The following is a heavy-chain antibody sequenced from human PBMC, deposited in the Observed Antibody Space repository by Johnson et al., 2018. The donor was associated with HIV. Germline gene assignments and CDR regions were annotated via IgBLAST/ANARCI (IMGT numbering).Heavy chain of an antibody. V-gene: IGHV3-30-3*01. Sequence: QVQLVESGGGLVQPGRSLRLSCAASGFTFSSYAMHWVRQAPGKGLEWVAVISYDGSNKYYAESVKGRFTISRDNSKNTLYLQMNSLRAEDTAVYYCARDQYSSSWYDAFDIWGQGTMVTVSS. CDR1: GFTFSSYA. CDR3: ARDQYSSSWYDAFDI. D-gene: IGHD6-13*01. CDR2: ISYDGSNK. J-gene: IGHJ3*02.